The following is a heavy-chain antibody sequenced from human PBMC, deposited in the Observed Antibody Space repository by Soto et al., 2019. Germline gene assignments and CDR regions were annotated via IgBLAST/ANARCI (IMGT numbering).Heavy chain of an antibody. J-gene: IGHJ5*02. Sequence: PGGSLRLSCAASGFTFDDYAMHWVRQAPGKGLEWVSGISWNSGSIGYADSVKGRFTISRDNAKNSLYLQMNSLRAEDTALYYCAKDNMITFGGAPSGFDPWGQGTLVTVSS. CDR3: AKDNMITFGGAPSGFDP. D-gene: IGHD3-16*01. CDR1: GFTFDDYA. CDR2: ISWNSGSI. V-gene: IGHV3-9*01.